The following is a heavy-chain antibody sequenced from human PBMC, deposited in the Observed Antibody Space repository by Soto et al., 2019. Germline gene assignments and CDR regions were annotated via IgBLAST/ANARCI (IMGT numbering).Heavy chain of an antibody. D-gene: IGHD3-3*01. J-gene: IGHJ5*02. CDR1: GGSFSGYY. Sequence: SETLSLTCAVYGGSFSGYYWNWIRQPPGKGLEWIGEIDHSGYTNYNPSLKSRVTISVDTSKNQFSLRLTSVTAADTAVYYCARVRNWFDPWGQGTLVTVSS. CDR3: ARVRNWFDP. CDR2: IDHSGYT. V-gene: IGHV4-34*01.